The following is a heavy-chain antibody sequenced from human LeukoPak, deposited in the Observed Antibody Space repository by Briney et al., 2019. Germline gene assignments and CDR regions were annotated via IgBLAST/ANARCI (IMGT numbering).Heavy chain of an antibody. J-gene: IGHJ4*02. CDR3: VGERSENYFDY. Sequence: GGSLRLSCAASGFTFSSYGMHWVRQAPGKGLEWVAVISYDGSNKYYADSVKGRFTISRDNSKNTLYLQMDSLRAEDTAVYYCVGERSENYFDYWGQGTLVTVSS. D-gene: IGHD1-14*01. CDR2: ISYDGSNK. V-gene: IGHV3-30*03. CDR1: GFTFSSYG.